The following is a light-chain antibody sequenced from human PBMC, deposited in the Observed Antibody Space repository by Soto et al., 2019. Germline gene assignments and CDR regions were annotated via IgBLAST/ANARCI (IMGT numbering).Light chain of an antibody. CDR2: GAS. CDR1: QSVTNSY. J-gene: IGKJ3*01. CDR3: QQYGSSPPFI. Sequence: DIVLTQSPGTLSLSPGERATLSCRASQSVTNSYLAWYQQKPGRAPRLLIYGASSRATGIPDRFSGSGSGTDFTLTISRLEPEDFAVYYCQQYGSSPPFIFGPGTKVDIK. V-gene: IGKV3-20*01.